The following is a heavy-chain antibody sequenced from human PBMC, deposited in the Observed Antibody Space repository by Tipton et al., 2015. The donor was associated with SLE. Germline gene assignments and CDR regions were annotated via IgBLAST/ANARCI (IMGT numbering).Heavy chain of an antibody. CDR2: IKTDGSST. Sequence: SLRLSCEASEFVGNNFWMHWVRQAPGKGLMWVSRIKTDGSSTSYADSVKGRFTISRDNAKNTLHLQMNSLRAEDTGLYYCVVESATAVGGGQGTLVTVSS. CDR1: EFVGNNFW. V-gene: IGHV3-74*01. CDR3: VVESATAVG. J-gene: IGHJ4*02. D-gene: IGHD2-21*02.